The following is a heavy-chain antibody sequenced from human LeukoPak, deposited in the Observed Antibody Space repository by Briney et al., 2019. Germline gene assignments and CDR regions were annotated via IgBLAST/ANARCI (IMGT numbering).Heavy chain of an antibody. CDR2: IHSGGST. V-gene: IGHV3-66*01. D-gene: IGHD2-15*01. Sequence: GGSLRPSCAASGFTVSSNYMSWVRQAPGKGLEWVSVIHSGGSTYYADSVKGRFTISRDNSKNTLYLQMNSLRAEDTAVYYCARVWYCSGGSCYGPAHWGQGTLVTVSS. J-gene: IGHJ4*02. CDR1: GFTVSSNY. CDR3: ARVWYCSGGSCYGPAH.